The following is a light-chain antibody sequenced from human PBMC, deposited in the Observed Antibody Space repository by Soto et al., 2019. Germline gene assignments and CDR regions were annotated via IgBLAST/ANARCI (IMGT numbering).Light chain of an antibody. CDR2: DVT. Sequence: QSALTQPRSVSGSPGQSVTITCTGTSNDIGAYNYVSWYQQHPGKGPKLIVYDVTKRPSGVPDRFSDSKSGNTASLTISGLQAEDEADYYCSSSAGRHTLVFGGGTKLTVL. CDR1: SNDIGAYNY. CDR3: SSSAGRHTLV. V-gene: IGLV2-11*01. J-gene: IGLJ2*01.